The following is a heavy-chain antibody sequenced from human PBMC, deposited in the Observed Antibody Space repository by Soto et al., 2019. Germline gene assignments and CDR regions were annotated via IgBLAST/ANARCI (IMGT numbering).Heavy chain of an antibody. D-gene: IGHD2-15*01. CDR2: IYSGGYT. J-gene: IGHJ4*02. CDR1: GFTVSNNY. Sequence: EVQLVESGGGLIQPGGSLRLSCAVSGFTVSNNYMSWVRQAPGKGLEGVSVIYSGGYTAYGDSVKGRFTISRDNSKNTLLFQMKTREAADPAVFYWAPTPGGGGYWGQGTLVTVSS. V-gene: IGHV3-53*01. CDR3: APTPGGGGY.